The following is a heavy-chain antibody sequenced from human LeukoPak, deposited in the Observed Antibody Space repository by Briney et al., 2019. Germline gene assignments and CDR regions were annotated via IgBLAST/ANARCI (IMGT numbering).Heavy chain of an antibody. J-gene: IGHJ1*01. V-gene: IGHV4-59*01. CDR1: GGSISSYY. D-gene: IGHD2-21*02. Sequence: PSETLSLTCTVSGGSISSYYWSWIRQPPGKGLEWIGYIYNSGSTSYNPSLKSRVTISVDTSKNQYSLKLSSVTAADTAVYYCARLTAHWGQGTLDTVSS. CDR3: ARLTAH. CDR2: IYNSGST.